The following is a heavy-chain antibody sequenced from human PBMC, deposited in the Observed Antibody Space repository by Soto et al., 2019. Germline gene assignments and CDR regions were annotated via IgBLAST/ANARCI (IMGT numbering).Heavy chain of an antibody. Sequence: TLSLTCTVSGGSISSGGYYWSWIRQHPGKGLEWIGYIYYSGSTYYNPSLKSRVTISVDTSKNQFSLKLSSVTAADTAVYYCARVGGYCSSTSCVYYYYYMDVWGKGTTVTVSS. D-gene: IGHD2-2*01. CDR2: IYYSGST. J-gene: IGHJ6*03. V-gene: IGHV4-31*03. CDR3: ARVGGYCSSTSCVYYYYYMDV. CDR1: GGSISSGGYY.